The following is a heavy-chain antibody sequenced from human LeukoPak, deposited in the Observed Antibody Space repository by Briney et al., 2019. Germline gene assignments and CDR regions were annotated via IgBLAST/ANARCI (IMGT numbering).Heavy chain of an antibody. CDR2: VDPEDGET. D-gene: IGHD5-18*01. V-gene: IGHV1-69-2*01. J-gene: IGHJ4*02. CDR3: ARGPWVETNMGFDY. CDR1: GYTFTDYY. Sequence: GASVKVSCKASGYTFTDYYMHWVQQAPGKGLEWMGRVDPEDGETIYAEKFQGRVTITADTSTDTAYMELSSLRSEDTAVYYCARGPWVETNMGFDYWGQGTLVTVSS.